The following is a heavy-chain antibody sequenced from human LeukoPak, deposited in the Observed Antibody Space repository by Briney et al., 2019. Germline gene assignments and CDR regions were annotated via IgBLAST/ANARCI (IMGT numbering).Heavy chain of an antibody. CDR3: AGGGVGGWAFDI. J-gene: IGHJ3*02. CDR2: ISENGGRT. CDR1: GFTLSSYW. V-gene: IGHV3-64*01. Sequence: GGSLRLSCAASGFTLSSYWMHWARQAPGKGLEYVSAISENGGRTYYANSVKGRFTNSRDNSKKTLYMQMDSPRAEDMAVYYWAGGGVGGWAFDIWGQGTMVTVSS. D-gene: IGHD3-16*01.